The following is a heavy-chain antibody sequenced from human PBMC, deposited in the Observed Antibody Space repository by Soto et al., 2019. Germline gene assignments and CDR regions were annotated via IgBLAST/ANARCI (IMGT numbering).Heavy chain of an antibody. D-gene: IGHD7-27*01. J-gene: IGHJ3*01. CDR3: ARSTGGDACHF. CDR2: IHHSGST. V-gene: IGHV4-4*02. Sequence: QVQLQESGPGLVKPSGTLSLTCAVSGGSLTSNDWWTWVRQPPGKGLEWVGQIHHSGSTFYNPSLRSRLTVSINVSANHFSLRLDSVTSADTALYYCARSTGGDACHFWGQGTMVTVSS. CDR1: GGSLTSNDW.